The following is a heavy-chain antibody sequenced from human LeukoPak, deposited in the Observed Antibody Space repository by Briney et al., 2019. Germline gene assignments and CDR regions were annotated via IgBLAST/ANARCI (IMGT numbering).Heavy chain of an antibody. D-gene: IGHD3-16*01. V-gene: IGHV4-59*01. J-gene: IGHJ4*02. Sequence: SETLSLTCVVSGDSISNSYWNWIRQPPGQGLEWIGNIHYSGATSYNPSLKSRATLSVDMSKNQFSLNLSCVTAADTAVYYCARGGERRAYPYFGSWGQGTLVTVSS. CDR1: GDSISNSY. CDR2: IHYSGAT. CDR3: ARGGERRAYPYFGS.